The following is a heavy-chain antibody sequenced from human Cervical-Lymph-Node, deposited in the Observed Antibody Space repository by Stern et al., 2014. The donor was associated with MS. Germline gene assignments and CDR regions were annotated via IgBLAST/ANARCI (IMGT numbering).Heavy chain of an antibody. V-gene: IGHV1-18*01. CDR1: GYTFTTNG. Sequence: QVQLGQSGAEVKKPGASVQVSCKASGYTFTTNGISWVRQAPGQGLEWMGWISAYSGNTNYAQNLQGRVTLTTDSSTGTAYMELRSLRSDDTAVYYCARDRNWSFDYWGQGTLVTVSS. CDR2: ISAYSGNT. J-gene: IGHJ4*02. D-gene: IGHD1-20*01. CDR3: ARDRNWSFDY.